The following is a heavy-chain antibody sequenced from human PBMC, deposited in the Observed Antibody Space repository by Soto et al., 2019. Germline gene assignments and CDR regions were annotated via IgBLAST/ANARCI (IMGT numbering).Heavy chain of an antibody. D-gene: IGHD4-17*01. CDR1: GFNFSSYE. CDR2: ISFSGSTK. J-gene: IGHJ6*02. V-gene: IGHV3-48*03. CDR3: SRDPPRFYYNGMDV. Sequence: GGSLRLSCAASGFNFSSYEMNWVRQAPGKGLEWISYISFSGSTKNYADSVKGRFNISRDNAKNSLFLQMNSLMAEDTAVYYFSRDPPRFYYNGMDVWGQGTTVTVSS.